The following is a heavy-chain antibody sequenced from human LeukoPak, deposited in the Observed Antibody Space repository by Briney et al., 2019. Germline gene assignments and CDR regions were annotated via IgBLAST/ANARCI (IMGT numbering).Heavy chain of an antibody. D-gene: IGHD4-17*01. CDR2: IIPIFGTA. CDR1: GGTFSSYA. J-gene: IGHJ6*03. Sequence: VASVKVSCKASGGTFSSYAISWVRQAPGQGLEWMGGIIPIFGTANYAQKFQGRVTITADKSTSTAYMELSSLRSEDTAVYYCARENLTVTTYDYYYYMDVWGKGTTVTVSS. CDR3: ARENLTVTTYDYYYYMDV. V-gene: IGHV1-69*06.